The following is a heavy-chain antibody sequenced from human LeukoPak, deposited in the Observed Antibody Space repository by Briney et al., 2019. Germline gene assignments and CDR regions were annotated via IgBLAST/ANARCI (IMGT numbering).Heavy chain of an antibody. V-gene: IGHV4-59*01. J-gene: IGHJ6*02. Sequence: SETLSLTCTVSGGSISSYYWSWIRQPPGKGLEWIGYISYSGSTNYNPSLKSRVTISVDTSKNQFSLKLSSVTAADTAVYYCARRTHYYYGMDVWGQGTTVTVSS. CDR3: ARRTHYYYGMDV. CDR1: GGSISSYY. CDR2: ISYSGST.